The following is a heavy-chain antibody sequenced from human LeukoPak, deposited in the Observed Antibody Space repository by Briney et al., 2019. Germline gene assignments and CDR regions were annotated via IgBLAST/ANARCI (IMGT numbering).Heavy chain of an antibody. Sequence: PGGSLRLSCAASGFTFSSYWVTWVRQAPGKGLEWVANIKQDGSEKYYVDSVKGRFTISRDNAKNSLYLQMNSLRVEDTAVYYCARGHRAWSYWGQGTLVTVSS. CDR2: IKQDGSEK. CDR1: GFTFSSYW. J-gene: IGHJ4*02. D-gene: IGHD3-3*01. CDR3: ARGHRAWSY. V-gene: IGHV3-7*01.